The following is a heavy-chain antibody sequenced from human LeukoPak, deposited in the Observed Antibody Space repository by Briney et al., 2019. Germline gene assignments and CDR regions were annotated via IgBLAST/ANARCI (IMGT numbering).Heavy chain of an antibody. V-gene: IGHV3-7*01. Sequence: GGSLRLSCAASGFTFSGNWMTWVRQAPGKGLEWVASIKQDESEKYYVDSVKGRFSISRDNAKNSLYLQMNSLTAEDTALYFCARGQFWFDYWGQGTQVTVS. D-gene: IGHD4-11*01. CDR1: GFTFSGNW. J-gene: IGHJ4*02. CDR3: ARGQFWFDY. CDR2: IKQDESEK.